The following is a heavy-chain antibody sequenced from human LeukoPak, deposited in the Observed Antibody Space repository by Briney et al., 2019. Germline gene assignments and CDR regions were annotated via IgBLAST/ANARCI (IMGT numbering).Heavy chain of an antibody. Sequence: PGGSLRLSCAASGFTFDDYGMSWVRQAPGKGLKWVSGINWNGGSTGYADSVKGRFTISRDNAKNSLYLQMNSLRAEDTALYHCARDGGYGSGSYNLHYWYFDLWGRGTLVTVSS. J-gene: IGHJ2*01. CDR2: INWNGGST. CDR3: ARDGGYGSGSYNLHYWYFDL. CDR1: GFTFDDYG. V-gene: IGHV3-20*01. D-gene: IGHD3-10*01.